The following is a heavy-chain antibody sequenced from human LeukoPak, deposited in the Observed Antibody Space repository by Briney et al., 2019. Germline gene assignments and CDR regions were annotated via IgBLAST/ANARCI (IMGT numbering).Heavy chain of an antibody. V-gene: IGHV4-39*07. CDR1: GGSISGSSSY. J-gene: IGHJ5*02. CDR2: INHSGST. Sequence: SETLSLTCTVSGGSISGSSSYWSWIRQPPGKGLEWIGEINHSGSTNYNPSLKSRVTISVDTSKNQFSLKLSSVTAADTAVYYCARGIIAARLRLRRGGNWFDPWGQGTLVTVSS. D-gene: IGHD6-6*01. CDR3: ARGIIAARLRLRRGGNWFDP.